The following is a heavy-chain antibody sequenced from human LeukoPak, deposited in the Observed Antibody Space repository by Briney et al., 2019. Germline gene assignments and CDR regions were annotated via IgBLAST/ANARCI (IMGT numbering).Heavy chain of an antibody. J-gene: IGHJ4*02. V-gene: IGHV3-23*01. Sequence: GGSLRLSCAASGFTFSSYAMSCVPQPPGKGLELGSAISGSGGSTYYAYSVKGRFTLSRENSKTTLYLKMNSMRDEDTVVYYCAKDSNRYYYDSSGYYNYFDYWGQGTLVTASS. CDR3: AKDSNRYYYDSSGYYNYFDY. CDR2: ISGSGGST. D-gene: IGHD3-22*01. CDR1: GFTFSSYA.